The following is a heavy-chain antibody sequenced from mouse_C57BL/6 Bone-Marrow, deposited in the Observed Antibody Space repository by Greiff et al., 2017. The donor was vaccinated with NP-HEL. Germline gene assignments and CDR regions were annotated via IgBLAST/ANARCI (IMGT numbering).Heavy chain of an antibody. J-gene: IGHJ4*01. V-gene: IGHV14-1*01. Sequence: EVQLQQSGAELVRPGASVKLSCTASGFNIKDYYMHWVKQRPEQGLEWIGRIDPEDGDTEYASKFQGKATMTADTSSNTAYLQLSSLTSEDTAVYYCTTSSSGYNARDYWGQGTSVTVSS. CDR3: TTSSSGYNARDY. CDR1: GFNIKDYY. D-gene: IGHD3-2*02. CDR2: IDPEDGDT.